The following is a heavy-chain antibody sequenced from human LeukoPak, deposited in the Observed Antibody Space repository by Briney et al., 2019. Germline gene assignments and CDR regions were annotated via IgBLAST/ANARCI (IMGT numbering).Heavy chain of an antibody. Sequence: SETLSLTCNVSGDSVRSFHWSWIRQPPGKTLEWIGYIYSYGSTNYNPSLRSRVSISVDTPKNQLSLSLRSVTAADTAIYYCAGHKTTSTPFGLPRGGYFFDPWGQGSLVTVSS. CDR2: IYSYGST. CDR3: AGHKTTSTPFGLPRGGYFFDP. J-gene: IGHJ5*02. V-gene: IGHV4-59*08. CDR1: GDSVRSFH. D-gene: IGHD2-21*02.